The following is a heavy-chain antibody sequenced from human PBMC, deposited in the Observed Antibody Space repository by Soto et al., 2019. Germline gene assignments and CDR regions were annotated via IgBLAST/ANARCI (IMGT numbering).Heavy chain of an antibody. Sequence: QVQLVESGGGVVQPGRSLRLSCAASGFTFTSYGMHWVRQAPGKGLEWVAVISYDGINRYYADSVKGRFTISRDNSKNTLYLQRNSLRAEDTAVYYCAKVLLTYTSGWYHPHFDYWGRGTLVTVSS. CDR1: GFTFTSYG. V-gene: IGHV3-30*18. D-gene: IGHD6-19*01. CDR3: AKVLLTYTSGWYHPHFDY. J-gene: IGHJ4*02. CDR2: ISYDGINR.